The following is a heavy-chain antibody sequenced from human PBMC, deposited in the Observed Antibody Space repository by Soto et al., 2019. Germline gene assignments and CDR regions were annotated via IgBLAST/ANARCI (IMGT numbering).Heavy chain of an antibody. D-gene: IGHD3-22*01. V-gene: IGHV4-61*08. CDR1: GASLSSGEHY. CDR3: ARTYHYDSGGKTYFYYGVDV. Sequence: PSETLSLTCSVSGASLSSGEHYWNWIRQPPGKGLEWIAYIYFSGNTYYHPSLKSRVTISVDTSKNQFSLKLTSVTAADTAVYYCARTYHYDSGGKTYFYYGVDVWGQGTTVTVSS. J-gene: IGHJ6*02. CDR2: IYFSGNT.